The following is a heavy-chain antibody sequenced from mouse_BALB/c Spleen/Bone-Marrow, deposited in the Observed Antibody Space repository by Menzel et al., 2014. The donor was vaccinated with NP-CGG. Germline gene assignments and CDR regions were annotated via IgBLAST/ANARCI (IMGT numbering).Heavy chain of an antibody. Sequence: EVKLVESGGGLVKPGRSLYLSCAASGFTFSNYAMSWVRQTPEKGLEWVATFSSGGGYSYYPDTLKGRFTISRDNAKNILNLQMSSLRTEDTAMYYCTRQGDYRDAMDYWGQGTSVTVTS. CDR3: TRQGDYRDAMDY. D-gene: IGHD2-12*01. V-gene: IGHV5-9-3*01. J-gene: IGHJ4*01. CDR1: GFTFSNYA. CDR2: FSSGGGYS.